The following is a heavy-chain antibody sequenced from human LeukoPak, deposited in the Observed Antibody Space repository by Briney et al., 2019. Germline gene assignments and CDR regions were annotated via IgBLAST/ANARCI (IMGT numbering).Heavy chain of an antibody. CDR1: GGSISSYY. CDR2: INHSGST. D-gene: IGHD4-23*01. J-gene: IGHJ4*02. Sequence: PSETLSLTCTVSGGSISSYYWSWIRQPPGKGLEWIGEINHSGSTNYNPSLKSRVTISVDTSKNQFSLKLSSVTAADTAVYYCARGAASVVREYFDYWGQGTLVTVSS. V-gene: IGHV4-34*01. CDR3: ARGAASVVREYFDY.